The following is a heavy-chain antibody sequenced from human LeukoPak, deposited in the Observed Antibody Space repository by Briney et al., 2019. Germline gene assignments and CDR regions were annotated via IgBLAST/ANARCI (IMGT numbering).Heavy chain of an antibody. Sequence: PGGSLRLSCVASGITFNNAWMSWVRQAPGKGLEWVGHIKSKTDGGTTDYAAPVKGRFTISRDDSKNTLYLQMNSLKTEDTAVYYCTTGANLIIVVPAALRPVDAAMGPFDYWGQGTLVTVSS. CDR3: TTGANLIIVVPAALRPVDAAMGPFDY. J-gene: IGHJ4*02. V-gene: IGHV3-15*01. CDR2: IKSKTDGGTT. CDR1: GITFNNAW. D-gene: IGHD2-2*01.